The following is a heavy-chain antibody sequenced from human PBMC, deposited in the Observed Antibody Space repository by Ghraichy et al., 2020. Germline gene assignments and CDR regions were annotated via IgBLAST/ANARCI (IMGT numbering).Heavy chain of an antibody. J-gene: IGHJ3*02. Sequence: SVKVSCKASGGTFSSYAISWVRQAPGQGLEWMGGIIPIFGTANYAQKFQGRVTITADESTSTAYIELSSLRSEDTPVYYCARVLTTVRSDSFDICGQGTMVTGFS. CDR2: IIPIFGTA. D-gene: IGHD4-17*01. CDR1: GGTFSSYA. CDR3: ARVLTTVRSDSFDI. V-gene: IGHV1-69*13.